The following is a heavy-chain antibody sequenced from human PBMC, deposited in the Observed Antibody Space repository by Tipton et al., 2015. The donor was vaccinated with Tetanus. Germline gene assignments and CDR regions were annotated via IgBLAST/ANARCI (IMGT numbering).Heavy chain of an antibody. Sequence: VQLVQSGAEVRQPGQSLKISCRGSGFSFPGYYIGWVRQLPGKGLEWMGIIYPGDSDTRYSPSFQGQVTISADKSSNTAYLQWSSLKASDTAMYYCARRLGPYTGDYIWHFDLWGRGTLVTVSS. J-gene: IGHJ2*01. CDR1: GFSFPGYY. CDR2: IYPGDSDT. CDR3: ARRLGPYTGDYIWHFDL. D-gene: IGHD3-3*01. V-gene: IGHV5-51*01.